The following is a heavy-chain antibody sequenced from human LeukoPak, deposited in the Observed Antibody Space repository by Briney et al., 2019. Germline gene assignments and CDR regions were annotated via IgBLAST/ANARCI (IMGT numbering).Heavy chain of an antibody. D-gene: IGHD6-19*01. CDR1: VCSISSYY. V-gene: IGHV4-59*01. Sequence: SATLSLTCTASVCSISSYYWRWIWHPPANRLNRSAYIYYSGSTTYNPSLKSRVTISVDTSKNQFSLKLSSVTAADTAVHYCARVMSYSSGWTLFDYWGQGTLVTVSS. CDR3: ARVMSYSSGWTLFDY. J-gene: IGHJ4*02. CDR2: IYYSGST.